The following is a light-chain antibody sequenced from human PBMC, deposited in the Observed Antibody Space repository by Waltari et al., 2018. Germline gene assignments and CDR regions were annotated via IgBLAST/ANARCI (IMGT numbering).Light chain of an antibody. J-gene: IGLJ7*01. CDR1: SSNIGTNY. Sequence: QSVLTQPPSVSAAPGQRVTSSCSGGSSNIGTNYVSWYRQFPGTAPKLLLYEVNERPSGVPGRFSGSKSGTSATLDITGLQAGDEADYYCGTWDSSLSGAVFGGGTHLTVL. CDR3: GTWDSSLSGAV. CDR2: EVN. V-gene: IGLV1-51*02.